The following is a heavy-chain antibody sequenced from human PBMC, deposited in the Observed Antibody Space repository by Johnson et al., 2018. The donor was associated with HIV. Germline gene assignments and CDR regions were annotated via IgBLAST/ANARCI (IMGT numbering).Heavy chain of an antibody. CDR3: ARDTSRTVTPHDAFDI. D-gene: IGHD4-17*01. J-gene: IGHJ3*02. Sequence: VQLVESGGGLVQPGGSLRLSCAASGFTFSNYWMSWVRQAPGKGLEWVANIKQDGSEKFYMDSVKGRFTISRDNAKNSLYLQMNSLRAEDKAVYYCARDTSRTVTPHDAFDIWCQGTMVTVSS. CDR2: IKQDGSEK. CDR1: GFTFSNYW. V-gene: IGHV3-7*01.